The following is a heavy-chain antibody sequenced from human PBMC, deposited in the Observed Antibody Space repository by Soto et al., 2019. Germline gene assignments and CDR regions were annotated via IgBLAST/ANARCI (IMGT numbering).Heavy chain of an antibody. CDR1: GVTCDDYA. CDR2: ISWNSGSI. Sequence: SMRLSCAASGVTCDDYAMHWVRQAPWKGLEWVSGISWNSGSIGYADSVKGRFTISRDNAKNSLYLQMNSLRAEDTALYYCAKSKRAKLVNYGMDFWCQGTTVTVSS. D-gene: IGHD6-6*01. V-gene: IGHV3-9*01. J-gene: IGHJ6*02. CDR3: AKSKRAKLVNYGMDF.